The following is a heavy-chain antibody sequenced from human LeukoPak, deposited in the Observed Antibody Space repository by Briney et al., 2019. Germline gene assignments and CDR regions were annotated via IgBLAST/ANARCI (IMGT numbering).Heavy chain of an antibody. CDR3: ARVGGAVVVRFDY. J-gene: IGHJ4*02. CDR1: GGSFSGYY. V-gene: IGHV4-34*01. D-gene: IGHD3-22*01. CDR2: INHSGST. Sequence: SETLSLTCAVYGGSFSGYYWSWIRQPPGKGLEWIGEINHSGSTNYNPSLKSRVTISVDTSKNQFSLKLSSVTAADTAVYYCARVGGAVVVRFDYWGQGTLVTVSS.